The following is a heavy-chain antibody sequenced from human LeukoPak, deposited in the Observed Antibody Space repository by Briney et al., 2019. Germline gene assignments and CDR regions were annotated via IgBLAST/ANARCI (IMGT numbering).Heavy chain of an antibody. Sequence: GGSLRLSCAASGLHFSGTAMSWVRQAPGKGLEWVSGISHDGMNRYYADSVKGRFTISRDNSKKTVSLEMNSLTAADTGVYYCAKDGAQYSSGPECDPRGQGVLDTVSP. V-gene: IGHV3-23*01. CDR3: AKDGAQYSSGPECDP. CDR2: ISHDGMNR. D-gene: IGHD6-19*01. J-gene: IGHJ5*02. CDR1: GLHFSGTA.